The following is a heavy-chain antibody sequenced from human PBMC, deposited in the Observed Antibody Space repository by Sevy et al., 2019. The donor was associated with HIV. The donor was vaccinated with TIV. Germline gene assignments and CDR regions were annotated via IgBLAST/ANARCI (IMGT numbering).Heavy chain of an antibody. V-gene: IGHV5-51*01. J-gene: IGHJ4*02. CDR3: ARLDRAYCGGDCPPRGGVDD. CDR1: GYSFTSYW. CDR2: IYPGDSDP. D-gene: IGHD2-21*02. Sequence: GESLKISCKGSGYSFTSYWIGWVRQMPGKGLEGVGIIYPGDSDPRYSPSLQGQVTIPADKSISTAYLQWSSVKASGTAMYYCARLDRAYCGGDCPPRGGVDDWGQGTLVTVSS.